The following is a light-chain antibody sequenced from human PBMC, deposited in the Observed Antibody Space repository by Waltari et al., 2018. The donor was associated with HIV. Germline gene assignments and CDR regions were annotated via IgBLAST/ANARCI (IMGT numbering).Light chain of an antibody. CDR2: GAS. Sequence: DIQMTQSPSSLSASVGDRVTITCRASQTISSYLNWYQQKPGKATMLLIYGASTLHSGVPSRFSGSGSGTDFTLTISSLQPEDFATYYCQQSYSTPRTFGQGTKLEIK. CDR1: QTISSY. CDR3: QQSYSTPRT. V-gene: IGKV1-39*01. J-gene: IGKJ2*01.